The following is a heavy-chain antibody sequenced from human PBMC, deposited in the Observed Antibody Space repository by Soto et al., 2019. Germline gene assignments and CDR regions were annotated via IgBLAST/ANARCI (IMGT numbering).Heavy chain of an antibody. J-gene: IGHJ5*02. V-gene: IGHV2-5*01. D-gene: IGHD4-17*01. Sequence: QITLRESGPTLVKPTQTLTLTCTFSGFSLNTGGAGVGWIRQSPGKALEWLALIYWNEDKRYSPSLKSRLTITKDTSKNQVVLTMTNMDPVDTATNYCAHRGYGDYPRDNWFDPWGQGTLVTVSS. CDR3: AHRGYGDYPRDNWFDP. CDR2: IYWNEDK. CDR1: GFSLNTGGAG.